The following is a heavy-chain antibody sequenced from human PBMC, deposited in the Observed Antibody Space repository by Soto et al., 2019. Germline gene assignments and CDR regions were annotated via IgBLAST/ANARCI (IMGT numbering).Heavy chain of an antibody. D-gene: IGHD2-2*02. J-gene: IGHJ5*02. CDR1: GFTFSSYG. V-gene: IGHV3-30*18. CDR3: AKDNICSSTSCYTANWFDP. Sequence: EGSLRLSCAASGFTFSSYGMHWVRQAPGKGLEWVAVISYDGSNKYYADSVKGRFTISRDNSKNTLYLQMNSLRAEDTAVYYCAKDNICSSTSCYTANWFDPWGQGTLVTVSS. CDR2: ISYDGSNK.